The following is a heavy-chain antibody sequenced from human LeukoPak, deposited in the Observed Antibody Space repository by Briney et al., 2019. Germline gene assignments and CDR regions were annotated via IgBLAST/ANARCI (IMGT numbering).Heavy chain of an antibody. V-gene: IGHV4-34*01. CDR3: ARCADVVVPAQRNNWFDP. CDR1: GGSFSGYY. Sequence: PSETLSLTCAVYGGSFSGYYWSWIRQPPGKGLEWIGEINHSGSTNYNPSLKSRVTISVDTSKNQFSLKLSSVTAADTAVYCCARCADVVVPAQRNNWFDPWGQGTLVTVSS. J-gene: IGHJ5*02. CDR2: INHSGST. D-gene: IGHD2-2*01.